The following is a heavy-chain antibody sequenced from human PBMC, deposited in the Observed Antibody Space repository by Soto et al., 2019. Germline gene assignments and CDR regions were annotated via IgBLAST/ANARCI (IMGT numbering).Heavy chain of an antibody. J-gene: IGHJ4*02. CDR1: GFTFTRYS. CDR3: ARESEDLTSNFDY. V-gene: IGHV3-21*06. CDR2: ISSTTNYI. Sequence: EVQLVESGGGLVKPGGSLRLSCAASGFTFTRYSMNWVRQARGKGLEWVSSISSTTNYIYYGDSMKGRFTISRDNAKNSLYLEMNSLRAEDTAVYYFARESEDLTSNFDYWGQGTLVTVSS.